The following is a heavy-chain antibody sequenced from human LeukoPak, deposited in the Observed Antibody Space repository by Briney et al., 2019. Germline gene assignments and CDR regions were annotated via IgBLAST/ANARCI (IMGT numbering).Heavy chain of an antibody. D-gene: IGHD3-22*01. CDR3: ARESESSGWYDF. CDR1: GFTFSSYA. Sequence: GGSLRLSCAASGFTFSSYAMSWVRQAPGKGLEWVSAISGSGGSTYYADSVKGRFTISRDNSKNSLYLQMSSLRIEDTALYYCARESESSGWYDFWGQGTLVTVSS. CDR2: ISGSGGST. J-gene: IGHJ5*01. V-gene: IGHV3-23*01.